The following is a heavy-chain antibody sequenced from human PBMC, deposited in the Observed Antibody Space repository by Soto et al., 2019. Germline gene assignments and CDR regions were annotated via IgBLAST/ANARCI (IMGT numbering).Heavy chain of an antibody. D-gene: IGHD5-18*01. Sequence: EVQLVESGGGLVQPGGSLKLSCAASGFTFSDSAMHWVRQASGQGLEWVGRIRSKVNTYATAYAASVKGRFTISRDDSMNTAYLQMNSLKTEDTAVYYCTRRRDWTAMDPLDYWGQGTLVTVSS. J-gene: IGHJ4*02. CDR3: TRRRDWTAMDPLDY. CDR1: GFTFSDSA. CDR2: IRSKVNTYAT. V-gene: IGHV3-73*02.